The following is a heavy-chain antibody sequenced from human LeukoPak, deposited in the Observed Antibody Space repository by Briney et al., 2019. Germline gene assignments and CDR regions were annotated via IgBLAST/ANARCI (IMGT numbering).Heavy chain of an antibody. D-gene: IGHD3-22*01. V-gene: IGHV1-2*02. CDR1: GYTFTGYY. Sequence: GASVKVSCKASGYTFTGYYLHWVRQAPGQGLEWMGWINPNSGGTNYAQKFQGRVTMTRDTSISTAYMELSRLRSDDTAVYYCARDGSDCYDSSGHMGYWGQGTLVTVSS. J-gene: IGHJ4*02. CDR2: INPNSGGT. CDR3: ARDGSDCYDSSGHMGY.